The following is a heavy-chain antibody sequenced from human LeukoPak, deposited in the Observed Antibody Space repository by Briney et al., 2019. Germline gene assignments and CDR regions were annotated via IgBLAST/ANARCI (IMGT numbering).Heavy chain of an antibody. J-gene: IGHJ4*02. CDR2: ISYDGSNK. CDR1: GFTFSSYA. Sequence: GGSLRLSCAASGFTFSSYAIHWVRQAPGKGLEWVAIISYDGSNKYYADSVKGRFTISRDNSKNTLYLQMNSLRAEDTAVYYCAKTSIAAAYFDYWGQGTLVTVSS. CDR3: AKTSIAAAYFDY. D-gene: IGHD6-13*01. V-gene: IGHV3-30*01.